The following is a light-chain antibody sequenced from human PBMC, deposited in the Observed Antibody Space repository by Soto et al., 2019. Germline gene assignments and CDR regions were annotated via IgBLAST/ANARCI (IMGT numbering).Light chain of an antibody. Sequence: QSVLTQPRSVSGSPGQSVTISCTGTSGDVGAYDRVSWYQHHPTKAPKLIIYDVTNRPSGVPYRFSGSKSSSTASLTISGLQAEDEADYYCCSHAGGSSWVFGGGTQLTVL. CDR2: DVT. CDR1: SGDVGAYDR. CDR3: CSHAGGSSWV. J-gene: IGLJ3*02. V-gene: IGLV2-11*01.